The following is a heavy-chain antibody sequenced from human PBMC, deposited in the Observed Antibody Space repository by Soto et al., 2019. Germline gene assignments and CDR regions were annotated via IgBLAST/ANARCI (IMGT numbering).Heavy chain of an antibody. CDR2: IYPGDSDA. V-gene: IGHV5-51*07. CDR3: ARPRVSTRRLEAVLDF. Sequence: SQPLSDNGCVYNYTTYRFAPEHQMTGKGLEYMGIIYPGDSDARYSPSFQGQVTMSADKSISTAYLQWTSLKASDTAIYYCARPRVSTRRLEAVLDFLGQRTMVLVSS. CDR1: VYNYTTYR. J-gene: IGHJ3*01. D-gene: IGHD5-12*01.